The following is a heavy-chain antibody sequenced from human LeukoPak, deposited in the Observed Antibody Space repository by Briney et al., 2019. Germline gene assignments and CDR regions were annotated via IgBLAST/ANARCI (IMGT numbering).Heavy chain of an antibody. V-gene: IGHV3-33*01. J-gene: IGHJ6*02. CDR3: ARPMAAAGYYYVMDV. D-gene: IGHD6-13*01. Sequence: GRSLRLSCAASGFTFSSYGMHWVRQAPAKGLEWVAVVWYDGSNKYYADSVKGRFTISRDNSKNTLYLQMDSLRAEDTAVYYCARPMAAAGYYYVMDVWGQGTTVTVSS. CDR2: VWYDGSNK. CDR1: GFTFSSYG.